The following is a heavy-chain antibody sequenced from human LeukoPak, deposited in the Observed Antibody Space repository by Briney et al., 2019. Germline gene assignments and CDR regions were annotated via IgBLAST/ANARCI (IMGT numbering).Heavy chain of an antibody. J-gene: IGHJ4*02. CDR1: GYSISSGYY. D-gene: IGHD6-6*01. CDR2: IYHSGST. Sequence: SETLSLTCTVSGYSISSGYYWGWIRQPPGKGLEWIGSIYHSGSTYYNPSLKSRVTISINTSKNQFSLKLSSVTAADTAVYYCARFPRYWGQGTLVIVSS. V-gene: IGHV4-38-2*02. CDR3: ARFPRY.